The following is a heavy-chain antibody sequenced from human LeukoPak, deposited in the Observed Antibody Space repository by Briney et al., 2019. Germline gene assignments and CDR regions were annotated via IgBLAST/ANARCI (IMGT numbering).Heavy chain of an antibody. D-gene: IGHD1-14*01. Sequence: QTGGSLRLSCSASGFTLSSYSMSWVRRAPGEGLKWVSYISASGTIYYADSVKGRFTISRDNAENSLYLQMNSLRAEDTAVYYCARVYRPFDCWGQGTLVSVSS. CDR2: ISASGTI. J-gene: IGHJ4*02. CDR3: ARVYRPFDC. CDR1: GFTLSSYS. V-gene: IGHV3-48*01.